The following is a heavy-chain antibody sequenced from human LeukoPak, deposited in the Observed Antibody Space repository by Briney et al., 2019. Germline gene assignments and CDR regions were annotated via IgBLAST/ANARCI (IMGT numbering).Heavy chain of an antibody. CDR2: INHSGST. CDR1: GGSFSGYY. D-gene: IGHD3-10*01. J-gene: IGHJ6*03. Sequence: SETLSLTCAVYGGSFSGYYWSWIRQPPGKGLEWIGEINHSGSTNYNPSLKSRVTISVDTSKNQFSLKLSSVTAADTAVYYCARLNYGSGRTYMDVWGKGTTVTISS. V-gene: IGHV4-34*01. CDR3: ARLNYGSGRTYMDV.